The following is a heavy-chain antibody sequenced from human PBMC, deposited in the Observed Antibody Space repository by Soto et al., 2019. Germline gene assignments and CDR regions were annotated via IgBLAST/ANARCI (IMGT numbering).Heavy chain of an antibody. V-gene: IGHV1-46*01. J-gene: IGHJ4*02. Sequence: ASVKVSCKAIGYSFTRHYMHWVRQAPGQGLEWMGTIFPGGVNIAYAQEFEGRVTMTKDTTTSTVYMELNSLTSEDTATYFCTHRPSFGYYSWGQGTLVTVSS. CDR2: IFPGGVNI. D-gene: IGHD3-16*01. CDR1: GYSFTRHY. CDR3: THRPSFGYYS.